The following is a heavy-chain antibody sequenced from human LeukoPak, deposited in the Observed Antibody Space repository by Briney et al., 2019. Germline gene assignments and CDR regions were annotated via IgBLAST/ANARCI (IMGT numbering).Heavy chain of an antibody. CDR1: GFTFSSYS. J-gene: IGHJ4*02. CDR2: ISSSSSTI. D-gene: IGHD6-19*01. V-gene: IGHV3-48*04. Sequence: GGSLRLSCAASGFTFSSYSMNWVRQAPGKGLEWVSYISSSSSTIYYADSVKGRFTISRDNAKNSLYLQMNSLRAEDTAVYYCARIHPLRYSSGWFDYWGQGTLVTVSS. CDR3: ARIHPLRYSSGWFDY.